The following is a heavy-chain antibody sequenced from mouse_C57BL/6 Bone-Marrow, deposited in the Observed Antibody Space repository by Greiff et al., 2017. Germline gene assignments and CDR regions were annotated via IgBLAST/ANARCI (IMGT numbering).Heavy chain of an antibody. CDR3: AKIYYYASYFDV. CDR2: IWRGGST. J-gene: IGHJ1*03. CDR1: GFSLTSYG. V-gene: IGHV2-5*01. D-gene: IGHD1-1*01. Sequence: QVHVKQSGPGLVQPSQSLSITCTVSGFSLTSYGVHWVRQSPGKGLEWLGVIWRGGSTDYNAAFMSRLSITKDNAKSQVFFKMNSLQADDTAIYYCAKIYYYASYFDVWGTGTTVTVSS.